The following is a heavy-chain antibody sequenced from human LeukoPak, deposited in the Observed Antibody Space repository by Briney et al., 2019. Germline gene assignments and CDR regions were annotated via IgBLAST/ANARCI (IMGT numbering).Heavy chain of an antibody. D-gene: IGHD2-15*01. V-gene: IGHV1-18*01. Sequence: ASVKVSCKASGYTFTSYGISWVRQAPGQGLEWMGWISAYNGNTNYAQKLQGRVTMTTDTSTGTAYMELRSLRSDDTAVYYCARDLYCSGGSCYLLEVAEYWGQGTLVTVSS. CDR1: GYTFTSYG. J-gene: IGHJ4*02. CDR2: ISAYNGNT. CDR3: ARDLYCSGGSCYLLEVAEY.